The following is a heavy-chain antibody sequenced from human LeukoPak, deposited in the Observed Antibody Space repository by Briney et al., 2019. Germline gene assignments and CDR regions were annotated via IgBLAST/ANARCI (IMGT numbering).Heavy chain of an antibody. Sequence: GGSLRLSCAASGFTLSNYEMNWVRQAPGKGLEWVANIKQDGSEKYYVDSVKGRFTISRDNAKNSLYLQMNSLRAEDTAVYYCARDSTPVYYYYMDVWGKGTTVTVSS. CDR1: GFTLSNYE. CDR2: IKQDGSEK. J-gene: IGHJ6*03. CDR3: ARDSTPVYYYYMDV. V-gene: IGHV3-7*01.